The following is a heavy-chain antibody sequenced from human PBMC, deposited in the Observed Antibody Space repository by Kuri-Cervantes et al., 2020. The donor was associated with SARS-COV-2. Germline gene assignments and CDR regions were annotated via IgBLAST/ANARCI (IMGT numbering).Heavy chain of an antibody. CDR1: GGTFSSYA. J-gene: IGHJ4*02. D-gene: IGHD6-19*01. Sequence: SVKVSCKASGGTFSSYAISWVRQAPGQGLEWMGGIIPIFGTANYAQKFQGRVTITADESTSTAYMELSSLRSEDTAVYYCARGRVAGSHLSFYYWGQGTRVTVAS. CDR3: ARGRVAGSHLSFYY. V-gene: IGHV1-69*13. CDR2: IIPIFGTA.